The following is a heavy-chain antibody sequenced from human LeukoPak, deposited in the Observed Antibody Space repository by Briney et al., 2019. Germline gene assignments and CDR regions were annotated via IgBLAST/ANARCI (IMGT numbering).Heavy chain of an antibody. CDR1: GYSISSGYY. Sequence: PSETLSLTCTVSGYSISSGYYWGWIRQPPGKGLEWIGEIYHSGSTNYNPSLKSRVTISVDTSKNQFSLKLSSVTAADTAVYYCARIGGLRYFDWSSYYFDYWGQGTLVTVSS. D-gene: IGHD3-9*01. J-gene: IGHJ4*02. V-gene: IGHV4-38-2*02. CDR2: IYHSGST. CDR3: ARIGGLRYFDWSSYYFDY.